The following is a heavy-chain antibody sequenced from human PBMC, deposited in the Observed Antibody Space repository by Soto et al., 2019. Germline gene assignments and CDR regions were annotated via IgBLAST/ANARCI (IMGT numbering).Heavy chain of an antibody. J-gene: IGHJ6*02. CDR2: ISYAGSNK. D-gene: IGHD6-6*01. CDR1: GFTFSSYG. V-gene: IGHV3-30*18. Sequence: QVQLVESGGGVVQPGRSLRLSCAASGFTFSSYGMHWVRQAPGKGLEWVAVISYAGSNKYYADSVKGRFTISRDNSKNTLYLQMNSLRAEDTAVYYCAKGEQLVRALSYYYYGMDAWGQGTTVTVSS. CDR3: AKGEQLVRALSYYYYGMDA.